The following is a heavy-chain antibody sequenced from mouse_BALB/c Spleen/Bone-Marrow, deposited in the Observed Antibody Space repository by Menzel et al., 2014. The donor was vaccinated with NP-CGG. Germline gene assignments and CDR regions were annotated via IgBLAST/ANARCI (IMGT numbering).Heavy chain of an antibody. J-gene: IGHJ2*01. D-gene: IGHD2-10*01. CDR1: GYSLTSYT. Sequence: QVQLQQSAAELARPGASVKMSCKASGYSLTSYTMHWVKQRPGQGLEWIGYINPNSGYTEYNQKFKDRITLTADKSSSTAYLHLIILTSEDSAVYYCARRVPYHFDYWGQGTTLTVSS. CDR2: INPNSGYT. CDR3: ARRVPYHFDY. V-gene: IGHV1-4*02.